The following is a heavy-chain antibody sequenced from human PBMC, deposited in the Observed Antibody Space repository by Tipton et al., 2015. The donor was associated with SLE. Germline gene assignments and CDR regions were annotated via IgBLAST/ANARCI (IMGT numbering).Heavy chain of an antibody. V-gene: IGHV4-38-2*02. Sequence: TLSLTCNVSGYSIRDGYYWGWIRQPPGKGLEWIVTIHHSGITYYNPSLKSRVTISVDTSKNQFSLKGRSVTAADTAVYYCAREYSGYDYRTFDHWGQGTLVTVSS. D-gene: IGHD5-12*01. J-gene: IGHJ4*02. CDR3: AREYSGYDYRTFDH. CDR1: GYSIRDGYY. CDR2: IHHSGIT.